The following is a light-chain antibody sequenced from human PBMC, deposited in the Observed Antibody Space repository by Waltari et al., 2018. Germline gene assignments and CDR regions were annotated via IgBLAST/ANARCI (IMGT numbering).Light chain of an antibody. CDR2: AAY. CDR1: QTISRY. J-gene: IGKJ1*01. V-gene: IGKV1-39*01. CDR3: QQSYSFTRT. Sequence: DIQMTQSPSSLSASVGERVTITCRAGQTISRYLNWYQQKPGKAPKLLIYAAYSLQSGVPARFSGSGAGRDFTLIITSLQPEDFATYYCQQSYSFTRTFGQGTKVEIK.